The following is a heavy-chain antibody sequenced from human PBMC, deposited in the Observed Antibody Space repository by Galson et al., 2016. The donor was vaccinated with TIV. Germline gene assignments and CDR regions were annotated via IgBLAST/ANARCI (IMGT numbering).Heavy chain of an antibody. CDR1: GYSISSGFY. Sequence: ETLSLTCVVSGYSISSGFYGGWVRQSPEKGLEWIGNINHSGVTHYNPSLQSRVTISVDTSKNQFSLNLTSVTAADTAVYYCARGTWSTDSWSGYAFYALDVWCQGTTVTVSS. V-gene: IGHV4-38-2*01. CDR3: ARGTWSTDSWSGYAFYALDV. D-gene: IGHD3-3*01. J-gene: IGHJ6*02. CDR2: INHSGVT.